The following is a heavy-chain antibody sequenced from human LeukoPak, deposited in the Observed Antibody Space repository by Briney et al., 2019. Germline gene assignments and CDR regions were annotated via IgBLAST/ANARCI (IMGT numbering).Heavy chain of an antibody. V-gene: IGHV4-39*01. CDR2: IYYSGST. D-gene: IGHD6-19*01. J-gene: IGHJ6*03. Sequence: SETLSLTCTVSGGSISSSSYYWGWIRQPPGKGLEWIGSIYYSGSTYYNPSLKSRVTISVDTSKNQFSLKLSSVTAADTAVYYCARHERIAVAGITPYYYYYMDVWGKGTTVTISS. CDR1: GGSISSSSYY. CDR3: ARHERIAVAGITPYYYYYMDV.